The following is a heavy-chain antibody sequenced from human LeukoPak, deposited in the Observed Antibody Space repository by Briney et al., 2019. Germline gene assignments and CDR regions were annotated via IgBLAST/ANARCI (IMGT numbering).Heavy chain of an antibody. J-gene: IGHJ4*02. V-gene: IGHV3-23*01. CDR3: AKDRRLAAFDY. Sequence: GGTLRLSCTASGFTFSSYGMNWVRQAPGKGLEWVSGITGRGENIYYAGSVKGRFTIPRDNSKNTLYLQMNSLRAEDTAVYYCAKDRRLAAFDYGGQGTLVTVSS. D-gene: IGHD6-25*01. CDR2: ITGRGENI. CDR1: GFTFSSYG.